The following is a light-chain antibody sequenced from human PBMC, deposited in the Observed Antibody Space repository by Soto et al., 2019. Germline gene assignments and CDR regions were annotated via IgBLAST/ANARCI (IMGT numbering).Light chain of an antibody. J-gene: IGKJ2*01. CDR2: KAS. Sequence: DIQMTQSPSTLSASVGDSVTITCRASQSISNWLAWYQQKPGKAPKLVIYKASSLESGVSSRFSGSGSGTEFTLTISSLQPDDFATYYCQQYNGFSYTFGQGTKVDIK. CDR3: QQYNGFSYT. V-gene: IGKV1-5*03. CDR1: QSISNW.